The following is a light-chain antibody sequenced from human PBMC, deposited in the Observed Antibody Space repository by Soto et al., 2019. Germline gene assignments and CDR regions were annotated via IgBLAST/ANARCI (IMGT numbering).Light chain of an antibody. Sequence: SYELTQPPSVSVSPGQTARITCSGDALPKQYAYWYQQKPGQAPVVVIYKDNERPSGIPERFSGSTSGTTVTLTISGVQAEDEADYFCQSPDSSGRYPYVFGSGTRSPS. CDR3: QSPDSSGRYPYV. CDR2: KDN. V-gene: IGLV3-25*02. CDR1: ALPKQY. J-gene: IGLJ1*01.